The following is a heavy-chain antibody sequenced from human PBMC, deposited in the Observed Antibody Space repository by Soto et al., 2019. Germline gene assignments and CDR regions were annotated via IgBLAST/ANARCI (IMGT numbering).Heavy chain of an antibody. CDR3: ARDRCSSTSCYQDYYYYMDV. Sequence: PGGSLRLSCAASGFTFSSYGMHWVRQAPGKGLEWVAVIWYDGSNKYYADSVKGRFTISRDNSKNTLYLQMNSLRAEDTAVYYCARDRCSSTSCYQDYYYYMDVWGKGTTVTV. V-gene: IGHV3-33*01. CDR1: GFTFSSYG. D-gene: IGHD2-2*01. J-gene: IGHJ6*03. CDR2: IWYDGSNK.